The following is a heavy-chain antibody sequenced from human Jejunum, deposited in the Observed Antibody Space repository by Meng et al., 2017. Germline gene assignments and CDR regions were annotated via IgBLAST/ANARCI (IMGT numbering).Heavy chain of an antibody. CDR3: ARVGLGWSGFDS. Sequence: QVQLQESGPGLVKPSETLSLTCTVSGGPISNYYWSWIRQPPGKGLEWIGYMYNSGSTNYNPSLKSRVTISLDTSNNQFSLKLTSVTAADTAVYYCARVGLGWSGFDSWGQGTLVTVSS. D-gene: IGHD3/OR15-3a*01. CDR2: MYNSGST. CDR1: GGPISNYY. V-gene: IGHV4-59*12. J-gene: IGHJ4*02.